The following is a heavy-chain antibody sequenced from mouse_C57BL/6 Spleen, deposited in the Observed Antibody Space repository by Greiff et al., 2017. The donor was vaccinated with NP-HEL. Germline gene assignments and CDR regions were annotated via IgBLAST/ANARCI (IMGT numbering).Heavy chain of an antibody. Sequence: QVHVKQPGAELVKPGASVKLSCKASGYTFTSYWMHWVKQRPGQGLEWIGMIHPNSGSTNYNEKFKSKATLTVDKSSSTAYMQLSSLTSEDSAVYYCARWDYDYDGDAMDYWGQGTSVTVSS. J-gene: IGHJ4*01. CDR2: IHPNSGST. V-gene: IGHV1-64*01. CDR3: ARWDYDYDGDAMDY. D-gene: IGHD2-4*01. CDR1: GYTFTSYW.